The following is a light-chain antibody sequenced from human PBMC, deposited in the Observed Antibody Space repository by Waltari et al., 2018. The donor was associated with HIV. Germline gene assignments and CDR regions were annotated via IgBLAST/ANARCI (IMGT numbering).Light chain of an antibody. J-gene: IGLJ2*01. CDR3: CSYAGSGTLAV. CDR2: AVT. Sequence: QSALTQPASVSGSPGQSITISCTGTNSDVGTYNLVAWYQQHPGRAHKLMIYAVTKRPSGVSNRFSGSKSGNTASLTISGLQAEDEADYYCCSYAGSGTLAVFGGGTKLTVL. CDR1: NSDVGTYNL. V-gene: IGLV2-23*02.